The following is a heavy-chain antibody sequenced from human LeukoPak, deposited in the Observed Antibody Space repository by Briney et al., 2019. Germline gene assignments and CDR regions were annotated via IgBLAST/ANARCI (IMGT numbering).Heavy chain of an antibody. CDR1: GFTFSSYA. J-gene: IGHJ4*02. CDR3: ARIAVAGWGADL. V-gene: IGHV3-23*01. CDR2: MSGSGGST. D-gene: IGHD6-19*01. Sequence: GGTLRLSCAASGFTFSSYAMSWVRQAPGKGLEGVSAMSGSGGSTYYAASVKARFTISRDKSKNTLYLQMNSMRAGETVVYYCARIAVAGWGADLWGQGTVVTVFS.